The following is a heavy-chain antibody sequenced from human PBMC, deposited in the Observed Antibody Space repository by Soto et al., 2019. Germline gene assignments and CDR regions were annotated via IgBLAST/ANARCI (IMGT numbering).Heavy chain of an antibody. Sequence: QVQVVQSGVEVRRPGSSVKVSCKASGDTFKNCVISWVRQAPGQGLEWMGGIIPLFGTTDFAQRFQGRLTITTDESPTTAYMELSRRRSEYKATYYCAAELGFGKLSVVWGQGTTVIVSS. CDR2: IIPLFGTT. CDR3: AAELGFGKLSVV. CDR1: GDTFKNCV. D-gene: IGHD3-10*01. J-gene: IGHJ6*02. V-gene: IGHV1-69*01.